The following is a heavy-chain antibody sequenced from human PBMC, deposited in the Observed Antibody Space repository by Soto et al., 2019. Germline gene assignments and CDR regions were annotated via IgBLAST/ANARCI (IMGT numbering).Heavy chain of an antibody. CDR1: GGTFSSYT. D-gene: IGHD4-17*01. CDR2: IIPILGIA. Sequence: QVQLVQSGAEVKKPGSSVKVSCKASGGTFSSYTISWVRQAPGQGLEWMGRIIPILGIANYAQKFQGRVTLTADKSTSTAYMELSSLRSEDTAVYYCARDEGDYVPYYYGMDVWGQGTTVTVSS. J-gene: IGHJ6*02. CDR3: ARDEGDYVPYYYGMDV. V-gene: IGHV1-69*08.